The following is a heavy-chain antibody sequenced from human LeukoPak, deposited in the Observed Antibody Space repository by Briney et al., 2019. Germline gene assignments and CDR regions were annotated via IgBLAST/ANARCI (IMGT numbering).Heavy chain of an antibody. Sequence: ASVKVSCKASGYTFTSYYMHWVRQAPGQGLEWMGIINPSGGSTSYAQKFQGRVTMTRDTSISTADMELTRLRSDDTAVYYCARGGPGGNPGGDFDYWGQGTLVTVSS. CDR1: GYTFTSYY. D-gene: IGHD4-23*01. CDR3: ARGGPGGNPGGDFDY. CDR2: INPSGGST. J-gene: IGHJ4*02. V-gene: IGHV1-46*01.